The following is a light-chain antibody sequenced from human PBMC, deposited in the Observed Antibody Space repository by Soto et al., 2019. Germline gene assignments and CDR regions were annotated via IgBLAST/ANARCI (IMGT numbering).Light chain of an antibody. CDR1: QSVSSN. CDR2: GAS. CDR3: QQYNNWPPLT. J-gene: IGKJ4*01. Sequence: EIVMTQSPATLSVSPGERATLSCRASQSVSSNLAWYQQKPGHAPRLLIYGASTRATGIPARFSGSGSGTEFTRTISSLQSEDFAVYYCQQYNNWPPLTFGGGTKVEIK. V-gene: IGKV3-15*01.